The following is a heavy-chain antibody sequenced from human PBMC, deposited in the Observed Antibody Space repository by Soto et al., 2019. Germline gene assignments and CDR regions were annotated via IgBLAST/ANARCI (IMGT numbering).Heavy chain of an antibody. CDR2: ISAYNTNT. J-gene: IGHJ4*02. Sequence: QVQLVQSGAEVKKPGASVKVSCKTSGDTFTSYHISWVRQAPGQGLEWMGWISAYNTNTTYAQKFQGRVTMTTDTLTRTAYMELRRLRSDDTAVYYCARDTPPTDYWGQGTLVTVSS. V-gene: IGHV1-18*01. CDR3: ARDTPPTDY. CDR1: GDTFTSYH.